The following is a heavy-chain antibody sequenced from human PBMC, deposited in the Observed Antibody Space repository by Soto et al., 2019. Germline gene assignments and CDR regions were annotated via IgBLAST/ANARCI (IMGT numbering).Heavy chain of an antibody. Sequence: GESLKVSCKGPGHLFNNHWIGWVRQTPGKGLEWMGLIFTRDSETKTSPSFQGHVSFSVDNSINTVYLQWTSLKTTDTGIYFCARGYLDSGNGSVLWGPGTLVTV. CDR2: IFTRDSET. V-gene: IGHV5-51*01. J-gene: IGHJ4*02. D-gene: IGHD3-10*01. CDR1: GHLFNNHW. CDR3: ARGYLDSGNGSVL.